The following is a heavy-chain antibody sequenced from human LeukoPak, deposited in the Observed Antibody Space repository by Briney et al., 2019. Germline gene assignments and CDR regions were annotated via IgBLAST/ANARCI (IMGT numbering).Heavy chain of an antibody. V-gene: IGHV4-59*08. J-gene: IGHJ5*02. D-gene: IGHD3-16*01. CDR2: VFYSENT. CDR3: ARPVPAYTGNWFDP. CDR1: GGSNTSYY. Sequence: SETLSLTCTVSGGSNTSYYWSWIRQPPGKGLEWVGYVFYSENTRYNPSLGSRVTISMDTSKNQFSLNLNSVTAADTAVYYCARPVPAYTGNWFDPWGPGTLVIVSS.